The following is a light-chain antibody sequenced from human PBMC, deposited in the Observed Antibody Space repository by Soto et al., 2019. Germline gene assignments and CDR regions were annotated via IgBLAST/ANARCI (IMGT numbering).Light chain of an antibody. J-gene: IGKJ2*01. CDR3: QQYGSSPLYT. CDR2: GAS. Sequence: EIVLTQSPGTLSLSPGERATLSCRASQSVSSNSLAWYQQKPGQAPRLLIYGASSRATGIPDRFSGSGSGTDFTLTISRLEPEDFAVYYCQQYGSSPLYTFGQGTELEIK. CDR1: QSVSSNS. V-gene: IGKV3-20*01.